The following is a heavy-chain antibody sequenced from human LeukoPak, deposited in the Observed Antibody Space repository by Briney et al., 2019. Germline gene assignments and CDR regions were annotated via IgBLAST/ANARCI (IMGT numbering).Heavy chain of an antibody. CDR3: ARSYHYDFWSGYPLPFDY. Sequence: SQTLSLTCTVSGGSISSGGYYWSWIRQPPGKGLEWIGYIYHSGSTYYNPSLKSRVTISVDRSKNQFSLKLSSVTAADTAVYYCARSYHYDFWSGYPLPFDYWGQGTLVTVSS. V-gene: IGHV4-30-2*01. CDR1: GGSISSGGYY. D-gene: IGHD3-3*01. J-gene: IGHJ4*02. CDR2: IYHSGST.